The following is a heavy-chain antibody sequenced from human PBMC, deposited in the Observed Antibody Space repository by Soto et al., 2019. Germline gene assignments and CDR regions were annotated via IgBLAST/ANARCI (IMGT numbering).Heavy chain of an antibody. CDR3: ARDKVIAAAGMDDPNYFDY. V-gene: IGHV1-18*01. CDR2: ISAYNGNT. J-gene: IGHJ4*02. CDR1: GYTFTSYG. D-gene: IGHD6-13*01. Sequence: QVQLVQSGAEVKKPGASVKVSCKASGYTFTSYGISWVRQAPAQGLEWMGWISAYNGNTNYARKLQGRVTMTTDTSAITAYMELRSLRSDDTAVYYCARDKVIAAAGMDDPNYFDYWGQGTLVTVAS.